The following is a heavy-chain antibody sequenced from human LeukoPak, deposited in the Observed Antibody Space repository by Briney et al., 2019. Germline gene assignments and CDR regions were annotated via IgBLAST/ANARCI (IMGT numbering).Heavy chain of an antibody. D-gene: IGHD6-13*01. V-gene: IGHV3-43*01. CDR2: ISWDGGST. J-gene: IGHJ4*02. CDR3: AKVGQQQLVQEGLGY. CDR1: GFTFDDYT. Sequence: GGSLRLSCAASGFTFDDYTMHWVRQAPGKGLEWVSLISWDGGSTYYADSVKGRFTISRDNSKNSLYLQMNSLRTEDTALYYCAKVGQQQLVQEGLGYWGQGTLVTVSS.